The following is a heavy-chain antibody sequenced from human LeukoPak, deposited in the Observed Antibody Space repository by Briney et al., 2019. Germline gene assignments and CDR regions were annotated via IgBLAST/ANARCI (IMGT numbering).Heavy chain of an antibody. CDR1: GFTVSSNY. CDR2: IYSGGST. CDR3: AKTGSSTDYDS. D-gene: IGHD3-10*01. Sequence: PGGSLRLSCAASGFTVSSNYMSWVRQAPGKGLEWVSVIYSGGSTYYADSVKGRFTISRDNSENTLYLQMSSLRAEDTAVYYCAKTGSSTDYDSWGQGTLVTVSS. J-gene: IGHJ5*01. V-gene: IGHV3-66*01.